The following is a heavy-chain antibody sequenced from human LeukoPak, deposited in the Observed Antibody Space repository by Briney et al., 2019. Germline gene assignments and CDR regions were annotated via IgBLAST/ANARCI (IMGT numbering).Heavy chain of an antibody. Sequence: ASVKVSCKASGGTFSSYAISWVRQAPGQGLEWMGGIIPIFGTANYAQKFQGRVTITTDESTSTAYMELSSLRSEDTAVYYCARARFEPYCSSISCPNWFDPWGQGTLVTVSS. V-gene: IGHV1-69*05. CDR1: GGTFSSYA. CDR2: IIPIFGTA. D-gene: IGHD2-2*01. J-gene: IGHJ5*02. CDR3: ARARFEPYCSSISCPNWFDP.